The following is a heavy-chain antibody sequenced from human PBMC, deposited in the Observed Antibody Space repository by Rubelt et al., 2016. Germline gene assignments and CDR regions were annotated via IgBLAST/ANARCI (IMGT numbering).Heavy chain of an antibody. CDR1: GYTFTSYG. J-gene: IGHJ5*02. D-gene: IGHD3-3*01. Sequence: QVQLVQSGAEVKKPGASVKVSCKASGYTFTSYGISWVRQAPGQGLEWMGRIIPILGIANYAQKFQGRVTITADKSTSTAYMELSSLRSEDTAVYYCATGGEEWLQNWFDPWGQGTLVTVSS. CDR2: IIPILGIA. V-gene: IGHV1-69*04. CDR3: ATGGEEWLQNWFDP.